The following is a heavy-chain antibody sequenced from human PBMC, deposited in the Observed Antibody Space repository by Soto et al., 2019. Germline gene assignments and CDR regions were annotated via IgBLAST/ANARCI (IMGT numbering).Heavy chain of an antibody. CDR3: ARGVGGSYCSSTSCLTPFDY. V-gene: IGHV1-18*01. J-gene: IGHJ4*02. CDR1: GYTFTSYG. CDR2: ISAYNGNT. Sequence: QVQLVQSGAEVKKPGASVKVSCKASGYTFTSYGISWVRQAPGQGLEWMGWISAYNGNTNYAQKLQGRVTMTTDTSTSTAYMELSSLRSDDTAVYYCARGVGGSYCSSTSCLTPFDYWGQGTLVTVSS. D-gene: IGHD2-2*01.